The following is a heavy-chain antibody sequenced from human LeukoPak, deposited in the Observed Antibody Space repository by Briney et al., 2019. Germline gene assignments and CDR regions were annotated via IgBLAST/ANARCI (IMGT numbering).Heavy chain of an antibody. Sequence: SSETLSLTCTVAGGSISSSFHYWDWIRQAPGKGLEWMGSLLYTGNTWYNPSLKSRVTMSVDTSKNQFSLRLSSVNAADTALYYGARVPDYWGQGTLVTVSS. CDR2: LLYTGNT. J-gene: IGHJ4*02. CDR3: ARVPDY. CDR1: GGSISSSFHY. V-gene: IGHV4-39*01.